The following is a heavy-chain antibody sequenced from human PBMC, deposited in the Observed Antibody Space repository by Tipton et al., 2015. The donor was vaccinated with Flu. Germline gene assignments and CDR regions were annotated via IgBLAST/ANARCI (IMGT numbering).Heavy chain of an antibody. CDR1: GGSISSYY. V-gene: IGHV4-4*07. D-gene: IGHD3-22*01. CDR2: IYTSGST. CDR3: ARDRPRRITMIVVARNDAFDI. Sequence: TLSLTCTVSGGSISSYYWSWIRQPAGKGLEWIGRIYTSGSTNYNPSLKSRVTMLVDTSKNQFSLKLSSVTAADTAVYYCARDRPRRITMIVVARNDAFDIWGQGTMVTVSS. J-gene: IGHJ3*02.